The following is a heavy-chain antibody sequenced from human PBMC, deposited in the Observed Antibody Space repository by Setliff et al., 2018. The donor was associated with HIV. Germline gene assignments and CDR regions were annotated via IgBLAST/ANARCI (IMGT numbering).Heavy chain of an antibody. V-gene: IGHV1-69*13. Sequence: PVKVSCKASGFKLINDSISWVRQAPSQGLEYMGGIIPVIGTPVYSQQFQGRVTVTADESTSTAYMELSSLRSEDTAVYYCARGRAAGGSYSYYYMDVWGKGTTVTVSS. J-gene: IGHJ6*03. D-gene: IGHD1-26*01. CDR1: GFKLINDS. CDR3: ARGRAAGGSYSYYYMDV. CDR2: IIPVIGTP.